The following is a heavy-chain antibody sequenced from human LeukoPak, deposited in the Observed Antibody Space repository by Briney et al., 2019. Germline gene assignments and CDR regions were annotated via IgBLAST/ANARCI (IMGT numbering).Heavy chain of an antibody. CDR1: GYTFTGYY. V-gene: IGHV1-2*02. Sequence: ASVKVSCKASGYTFTGYYMHWVRQAPGQGLEWMGWINPNSGGTNYAQEFQGRVTMTRDTSISTAYMELSRLRSDDTAVYYCARGAYQLLYYFDYWGQGTLVTVSS. CDR2: INPNSGGT. J-gene: IGHJ4*02. CDR3: ARGAYQLLYYFDY. D-gene: IGHD2-2*01.